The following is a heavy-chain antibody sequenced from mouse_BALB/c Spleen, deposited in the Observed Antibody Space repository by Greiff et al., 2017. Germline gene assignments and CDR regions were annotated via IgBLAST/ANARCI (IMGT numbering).Heavy chain of an antibody. V-gene: IGHV5-17*02. CDR1: GFTFSSFG. CDR2: ISSGSSTI. J-gene: IGHJ1*01. D-gene: IGHD1-1*01. CDR3: ARYYGYWYFDV. Sequence: EVQGVESGGGLVQPGGSRKLSCAASGFTFSSFGMHWVRQAPEKGLEWVAYISSGSSTIYYADTVKGRFTISRDNPKNTLFLQMTSLRSEDTAMYYCARYYGYWYFDVWGAGTTVTVSS.